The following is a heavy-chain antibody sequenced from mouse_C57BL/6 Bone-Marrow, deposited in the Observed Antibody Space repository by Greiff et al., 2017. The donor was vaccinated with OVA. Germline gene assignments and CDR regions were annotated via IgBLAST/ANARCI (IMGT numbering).Heavy chain of an antibody. Sequence: EVQLVESGAGLVKPGGSLKLSCAASGFTFSSYAMSWVRQTPEKRLEWVATISDGGSYTYYPDNVKGRFTISRDNAKNNLYLQMSHLKSEDTAMYYCARDPYGPFAYWGQGTLVTVSA. CDR2: ISDGGSYT. CDR3: ARDPYGPFAY. V-gene: IGHV5-4*01. CDR1: GFTFSSYA. J-gene: IGHJ3*01. D-gene: IGHD1-1*02.